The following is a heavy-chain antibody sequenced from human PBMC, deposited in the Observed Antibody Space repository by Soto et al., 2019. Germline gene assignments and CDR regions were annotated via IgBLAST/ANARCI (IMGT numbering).Heavy chain of an antibody. CDR3: ATALGVYDILTGYPHDAFDI. CDR2: ISAYNGNT. V-gene: IGHV1-18*01. CDR1: GYTFTSYG. D-gene: IGHD3-9*01. J-gene: IGHJ3*02. Sequence: GASVKVSCKASGYTFTSYGISWVRQAPGQGLEWMGWISAYNGNTNYAQKLQGRVTMTTDTSTSTAYMELRSLRSDDTAVYYCATALGVYDILTGYPHDAFDILGQGTMVTVSS.